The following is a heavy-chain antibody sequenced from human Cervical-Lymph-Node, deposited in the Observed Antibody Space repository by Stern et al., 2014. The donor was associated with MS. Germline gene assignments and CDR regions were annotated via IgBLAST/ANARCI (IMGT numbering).Heavy chain of an antibody. Sequence: QLVQSGAEVKKPGSSVKVSCKASGGTFNTNVISWVRQAPGQGLEWMGGIIPIFGTALYAQKFQGRVTITANESARAVYMELSSLRSEDTAVYYCARAAYSTSSYNYWGQGTLVIVSS. CDR3: ARAAYSTSSYNY. V-gene: IGHV1-69*01. CDR2: IIPIFGTA. CDR1: GGTFNTNV. J-gene: IGHJ4*02. D-gene: IGHD6-6*01.